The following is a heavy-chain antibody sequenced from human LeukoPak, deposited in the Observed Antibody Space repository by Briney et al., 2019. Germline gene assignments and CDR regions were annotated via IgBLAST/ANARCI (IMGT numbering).Heavy chain of an antibody. J-gene: IGHJ6*02. D-gene: IGHD6-19*01. Sequence: GGSLRLSCAASGFTVSSNYMSWVRQAPGKGLEWVSVIYSGGSTYYADSVKGRFTISRDNSKNTLYLQMNSLRAEDTAVYYCAREGHSSGWYPRRAMDVWGQGTTVTVSS. V-gene: IGHV3-66*01. CDR3: AREGHSSGWYPRRAMDV. CDR2: IYSGGST. CDR1: GFTVSSNY.